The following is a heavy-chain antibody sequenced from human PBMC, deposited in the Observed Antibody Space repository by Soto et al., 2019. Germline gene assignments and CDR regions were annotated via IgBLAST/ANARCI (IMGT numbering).Heavy chain of an antibody. CDR3: ARDDVLCDGGRCYGVPLDV. J-gene: IGHJ6*04. Sequence: EVQLVESGGALVQPGGSLRLSCAAYGFTVSSKYMSWVRQAPGKGLEWVSLIQSGGTTYYADSVKGRFTISRDTSENTLHLQMDSLRAEDTAVYYCARDDVLCDGGRCYGVPLDVLGKGTTVTVSS. CDR1: GFTVSSKY. V-gene: IGHV3-66*01. D-gene: IGHD2-15*01. CDR2: IQSGGTT.